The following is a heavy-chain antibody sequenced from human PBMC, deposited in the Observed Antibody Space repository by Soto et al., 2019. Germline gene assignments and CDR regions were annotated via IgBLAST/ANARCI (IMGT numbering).Heavy chain of an antibody. CDR2: IDAGNGNT. CDR1: LYTFTIYA. V-gene: IGHV1-3*01. CDR3: ARDIVIMVYAMEY. Sequence: GCVXVSFKSYLYTFTIYAMHLLRQAPGQRLECMGWIDAGNGNTKYSQKFQGRVTITRDTSASTAYMELSSLRSEDTAVYYCARDIVIMVYAMEYWGQGTLVTVSS. D-gene: IGHD2-8*01. J-gene: IGHJ4*02.